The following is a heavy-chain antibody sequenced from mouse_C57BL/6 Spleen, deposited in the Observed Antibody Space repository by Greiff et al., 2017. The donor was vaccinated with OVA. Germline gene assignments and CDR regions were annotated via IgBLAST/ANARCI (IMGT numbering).Heavy chain of an antibody. CDR1: GYTFPSYW. V-gene: IGHV1-55*01. Sequence: QVQLQQPGAELVKPGASVKMSCKASGYTFPSYWITWVKQRPGQGLEWIGDIYPGSGSTNYNEKFKSKATLTVDTSSSTAYMQLSSLTSEDSAVYYCATAQATNAMDYWGQGTSVTVSS. CDR3: ATAQATNAMDY. CDR2: IYPGSGST. D-gene: IGHD3-2*02. J-gene: IGHJ4*01.